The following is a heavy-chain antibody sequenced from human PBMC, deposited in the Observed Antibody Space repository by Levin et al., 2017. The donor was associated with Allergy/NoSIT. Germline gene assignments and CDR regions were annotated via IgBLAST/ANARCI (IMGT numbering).Heavy chain of an antibody. CDR1: GYTFTSYY. CDR2: INPSGGST. V-gene: IGHV1-46*01. D-gene: IGHD3-10*01. CDR3: ARDSYGSGSYYQYYYYYMDV. J-gene: IGHJ6*03. Sequence: ASVKVSCKASGYTFTSYYMHWVRQAPGQGLEWMGIINPSGGSTSYAQKFQGRVTMTRDTSTSTVYMELSSLRSEDTAVYYCARDSYGSGSYYQYYYYYMDVWGKGTTVTVSS.